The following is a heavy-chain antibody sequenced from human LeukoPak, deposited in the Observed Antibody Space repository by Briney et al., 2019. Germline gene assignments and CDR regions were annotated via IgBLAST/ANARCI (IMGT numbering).Heavy chain of an antibody. Sequence: PGGSLRLSCSASGFTFSNYVIHWVRQAPGKGLEGVAFIRYEGSNKYYADAVKCRFTISRDNSKNTLYLQMNSLRAEDTAVSYCAKLIVVVAATLGAFDIWGQGTLVTVSS. V-gene: IGHV3-30*02. CDR1: GFTFSNYV. D-gene: IGHD2-15*01. CDR2: IRYEGSNK. CDR3: AKLIVVVAATLGAFDI. J-gene: IGHJ3*02.